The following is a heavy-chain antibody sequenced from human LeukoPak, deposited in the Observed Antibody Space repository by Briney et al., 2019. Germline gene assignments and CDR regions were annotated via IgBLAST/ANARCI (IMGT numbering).Heavy chain of an antibody. CDR2: ISGSGGST. CDR3: AKRSNYGSGSYPFDY. V-gene: IGHV3-23*01. CDR1: GFTFSSYA. J-gene: IGHJ4*02. Sequence: HPGGSLRLSCAASGFTFSSYAMSWVRQAPGKGLEWVSAISGSGGSTYYADSVKGRFTISRDNSKNTLYLQMNSLRAEDTAVYYCAKRSNYGSGSYPFDYWGQGTLVTVSS. D-gene: IGHD3-10*01.